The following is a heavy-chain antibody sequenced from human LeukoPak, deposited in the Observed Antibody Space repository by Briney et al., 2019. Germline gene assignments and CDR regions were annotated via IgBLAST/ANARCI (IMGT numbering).Heavy chain of an antibody. D-gene: IGHD2-15*01. Sequence: TLSLTCAVSGGSISSGGYSWSWIRQPPGKGLEWIGYIYHSGSTYYNPSLKSRVTISVDRSKNQFSLKLSSVTAADTAVYYCARGKGYCSGGSCYETTGHFDYWGQGTLVTVSS. J-gene: IGHJ4*02. CDR3: ARGKGYCSGGSCYETTGHFDY. CDR1: GGSISSGGYS. CDR2: IYHSGST. V-gene: IGHV4-30-2*01.